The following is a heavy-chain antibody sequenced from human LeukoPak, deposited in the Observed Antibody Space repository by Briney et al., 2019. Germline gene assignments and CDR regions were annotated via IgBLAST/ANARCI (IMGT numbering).Heavy chain of an antibody. CDR2: IYTSGST. V-gene: IGHV4-4*07. CDR1: GGSVSSYY. Sequence: PSETLSLTCTVSGGSVSSYYWSWIRQPAGKGLEWIGRIYTSGSTNYNPSLKSRVTMSVDTSKNQFSLKLSSVTAADTAVYYCAREIPAVAGTKNYFDYWGQGTLVTVSS. D-gene: IGHD6-19*01. CDR3: AREIPAVAGTKNYFDY. J-gene: IGHJ4*02.